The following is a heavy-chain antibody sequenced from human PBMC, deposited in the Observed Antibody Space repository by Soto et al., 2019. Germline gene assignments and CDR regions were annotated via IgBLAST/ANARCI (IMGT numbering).Heavy chain of an antibody. J-gene: IGHJ4*02. CDR2: IYSGGST. CDR3: AKDSYSGYESYYFDY. D-gene: IGHD5-12*01. CDR1: ECTVIDHY. Sequence: PWLLMRVSWAVSECTVIDHYMSWISQAKGKGLEWVSVIYSGGSTYYADSVKGRFTISRDNSKNTLYLQMNSLRAEDTAVYYCAKDSYSGYESYYFDYWGQGTLVTVSS. V-gene: IGHV3-53*01.